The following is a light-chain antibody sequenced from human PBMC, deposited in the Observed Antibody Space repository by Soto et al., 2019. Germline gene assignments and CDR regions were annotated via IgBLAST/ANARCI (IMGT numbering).Light chain of an antibody. CDR1: QSVSSSY. Sequence: EIVLTQSPGTLSLSPGERATLSCRASQSVSSSYLAWYQQKPGQPPRLLIYGASSRATGIPDRFSGSGSGTDFTLTISRLEPEDFAVYYCHQYDNSPVTLGQGTKVDIK. V-gene: IGKV3-20*01. CDR3: HQYDNSPVT. CDR2: GAS. J-gene: IGKJ1*01.